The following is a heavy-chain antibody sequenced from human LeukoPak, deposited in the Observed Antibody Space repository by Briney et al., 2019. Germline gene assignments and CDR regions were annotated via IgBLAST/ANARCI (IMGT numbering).Heavy chain of an antibody. CDR1: GGSFSGYY. D-gene: IGHD6-19*01. Sequence: SETLSLTCAVYGGSFSGYYWSWIRQPPGRGLEWIGEINHSGSTNYNPSLKSRVTISVDTSKNQFSLKLSSVIAADTAVYYCARTAVAGTGYYYYDYMDVWGKGTTVTVSS. V-gene: IGHV4-34*01. CDR2: INHSGST. J-gene: IGHJ6*03. CDR3: ARTAVAGTGYYYYDYMDV.